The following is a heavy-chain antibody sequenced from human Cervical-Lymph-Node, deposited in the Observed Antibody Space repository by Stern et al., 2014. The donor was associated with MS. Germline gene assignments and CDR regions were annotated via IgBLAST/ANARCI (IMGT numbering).Heavy chain of an antibody. J-gene: IGHJ3*01. V-gene: IGHV1-24*01. CDR3: ATGDTNHDDNSGYFPFDA. CDR2: FDPEEGET. CDR1: VHSLNDYS. D-gene: IGHD3-22*01. Sequence: VHLVESGAEVKKPGASVQVACQVSVHSLNDYSIHWVRQAPGKGLEWMGGFDPEEGETAYAQNLQARVTMYEDTSTDTAYMELSGLTSGDTAVYYGATGDTNHDDNSGYFPFDAWGQGTMVTVS.